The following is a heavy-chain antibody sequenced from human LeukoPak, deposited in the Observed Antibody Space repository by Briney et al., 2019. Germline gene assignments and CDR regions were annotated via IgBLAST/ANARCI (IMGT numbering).Heavy chain of an antibody. Sequence: GGSLRLSCAASGFTFNNYAMSWVRQAPGKGLEWVSAISGSGGSTYYADSVKGRFTISRDNSKNTLYLQMNSLRAEDTAAYYCAKDGVTVYWYFNLWGRGTLVTVSS. CDR3: AKDGVTVYWYFNL. CDR1: GFTFNNYA. J-gene: IGHJ2*01. D-gene: IGHD4-17*01. V-gene: IGHV3-23*01. CDR2: ISGSGGST.